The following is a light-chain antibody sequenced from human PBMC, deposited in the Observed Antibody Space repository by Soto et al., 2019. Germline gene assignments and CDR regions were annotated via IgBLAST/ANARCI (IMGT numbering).Light chain of an antibody. CDR2: DTN. Sequence: HVVVTQEPSLTVSPGGTVTLTCGSSTGAVTNGHYPYWFQQKPGQAPRTLIYDTNNRHSWTPARFSASLLGGKAALTLSGAQPEDEAEYYCLLSCSGARVFGGGTKVTVL. CDR3: LLSCSGARV. J-gene: IGLJ2*01. V-gene: IGLV7-46*01. CDR1: TGAVTNGHY.